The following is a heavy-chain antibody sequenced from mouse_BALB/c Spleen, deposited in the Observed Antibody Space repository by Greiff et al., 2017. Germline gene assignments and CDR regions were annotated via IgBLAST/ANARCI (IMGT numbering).Heavy chain of an antibody. V-gene: IGHV2-9*02. J-gene: IGHJ2*01. Sequence: VQLQQSGPGLVAPSQSLSITCTVSGFSLTSYGVHWVRQPPGKGLEWLGVIWAGGSNNYNSALMSRLSISKDNSKSQVFLKMNSLQTDDTAMYYCARAMITTGRVFDYWGQGTTLTVSS. CDR1: GFSLTSYG. D-gene: IGHD2-4*01. CDR3: ARAMITTGRVFDY. CDR2: IWAGGSN.